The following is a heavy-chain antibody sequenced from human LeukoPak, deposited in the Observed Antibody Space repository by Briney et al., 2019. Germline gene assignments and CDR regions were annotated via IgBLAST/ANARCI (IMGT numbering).Heavy chain of an antibody. CDR2: ISYDGSNE. D-gene: IGHD4-23*01. Sequence: GGSLRLSCAASGFTFSSYVMHWVRQAPGKGLEWVAIISYDGSNEYYADSVKGRFTISRDNSKNTLYLQMNSLRAADTAVYYCMCVYGGNSRYWGQGTLVTVSS. V-gene: IGHV3-30*04. J-gene: IGHJ4*02. CDR3: MCVYGGNSRY. CDR1: GFTFSSYV.